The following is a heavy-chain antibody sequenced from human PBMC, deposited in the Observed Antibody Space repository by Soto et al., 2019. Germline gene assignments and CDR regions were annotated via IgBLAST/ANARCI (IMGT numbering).Heavy chain of an antibody. J-gene: IGHJ3*02. V-gene: IGHV1-18*01. D-gene: IGHD6-13*01. CDR2: ISAYNGNT. CDR1: GYTFTSYG. CDR3: ARDRSSSWPDAFDI. Sequence: EASVKVSCKASGYTFTSYGISWVRQAPGQGLEWMGWISAYNGNTNYAQKLQGRVTMTTDTSTSTAYMELRSLRSDDTAVYYCARDRSSSWPDAFDIWGQGTMVTVS.